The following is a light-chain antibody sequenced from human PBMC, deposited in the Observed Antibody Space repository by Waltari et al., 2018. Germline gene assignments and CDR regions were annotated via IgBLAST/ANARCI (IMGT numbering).Light chain of an antibody. J-gene: IGLJ1*01. CDR1: SSDVGNFNL. Sequence: QSALTQPASVSGSPGPSITISCTGTSSDVGNFNLFSWYQQYPGKAPKLMIYEVNTRPSGVSNRFSGSKSGNTASLTISGLQAEDEADYYCSSYTISSTYVFGTGTKVTVL. CDR3: SSYTISSTYV. V-gene: IGLV2-23*02. CDR2: EVN.